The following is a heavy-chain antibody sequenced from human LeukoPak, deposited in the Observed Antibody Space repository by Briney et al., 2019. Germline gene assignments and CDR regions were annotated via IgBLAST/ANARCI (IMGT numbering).Heavy chain of an antibody. Sequence: GGSLRLSCAASGFTFSSYSMNWVRQAPGKGLEWVSSISSSSSYIYYADSVKGRFTISRDNAKNSLYLQMNSLRAEDTAVYYCARDPYSYDSSGYYCVQAFDIWGQGTMVTVSS. J-gene: IGHJ3*02. V-gene: IGHV3-21*01. D-gene: IGHD3-22*01. CDR2: ISSSSSYI. CDR3: ARDPYSYDSSGYYCVQAFDI. CDR1: GFTFSSYS.